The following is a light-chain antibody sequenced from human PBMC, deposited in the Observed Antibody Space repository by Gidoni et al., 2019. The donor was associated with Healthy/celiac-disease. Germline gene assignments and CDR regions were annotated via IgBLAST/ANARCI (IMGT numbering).Light chain of an antibody. CDR2: WAS. J-gene: IGKJ4*01. Sequence: ESVMTQPPDTLPVSLGERATINCESSQSVLYSSNNKNYLAWYQQKPGQPPKLLIYWASTRESGVPDRFSGSGSGTDFTLTISSLQAEDLAVYYCQQYYSTPFTFGGGTKVEIK. V-gene: IGKV4-1*01. CDR3: QQYYSTPFT. CDR1: QSVLYSSNNKNY.